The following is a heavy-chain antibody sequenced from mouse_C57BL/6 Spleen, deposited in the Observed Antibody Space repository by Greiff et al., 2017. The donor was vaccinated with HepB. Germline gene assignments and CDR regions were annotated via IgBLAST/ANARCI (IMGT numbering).Heavy chain of an antibody. CDR1: GYTFTSYT. D-gene: IGHD3-3*01. J-gene: IGHJ4*01. Sequence: VQLQQSGADLARPGASVKMSCKASGYTFTSYTMHWVQQRPGQGLEWIGYINPSSGYTKYNQKFKDKATLTADKSSSTAYMQLSSLTSEDSAVYYCAREGTRAMDYWGQGTSVTVSS. V-gene: IGHV1-4*01. CDR2: INPSSGYT. CDR3: AREGTRAMDY.